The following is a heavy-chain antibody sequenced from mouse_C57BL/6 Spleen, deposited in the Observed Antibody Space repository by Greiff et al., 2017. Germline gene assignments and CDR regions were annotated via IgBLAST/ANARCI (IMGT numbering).Heavy chain of an antibody. Sequence: EVKVVESGGGLVQPGASLRLSCAASGFTFTDYYMSWVRQPPGKAPAWLALIRNKANGYTTEYTASVKGRFTISRDNSPTILFLQMHTLRAEDGATYYCVKAAYGAWFAYWGQGTLVTVSA. V-gene: IGHV7-4*01. D-gene: IGHD1-1*02. CDR1: GFTFTDYY. J-gene: IGHJ3*01. CDR2: IRNKANGYTT. CDR3: VKAAYGAWFAY.